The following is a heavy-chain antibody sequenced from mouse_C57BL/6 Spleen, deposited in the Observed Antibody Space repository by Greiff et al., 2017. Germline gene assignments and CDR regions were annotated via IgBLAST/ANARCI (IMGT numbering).Heavy chain of an antibody. CDR3: ARDRGDDYDVGAMDY. CDR1: GFTFSSYA. J-gene: IGHJ4*01. Sequence: EVQLVESGGGLVKPGGSLKLSCAASGFTFSSYAMSWVRQTPEKRLEWVATISDGGSYTYYPDNVKGRFTISRDNAKNNLYLQMSHLKSEDTAMYYCARDRGDDYDVGAMDYWGQGTSVTVSS. D-gene: IGHD2-4*01. CDR2: ISDGGSYT. V-gene: IGHV5-4*01.